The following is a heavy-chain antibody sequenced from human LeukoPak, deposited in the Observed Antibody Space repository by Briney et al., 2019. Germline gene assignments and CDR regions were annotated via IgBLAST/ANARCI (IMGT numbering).Heavy chain of an antibody. CDR3: ARDRGEFGY. CDR2: IYTSGST. CDR1: GGSIRSGSYY. Sequence: SETLSLTCTVSGGSIRSGSYYWSWIRQPAGKGLEWIGRIYTSGSTNYDPSLKSRVTISVDTSKNQFSLKLSSVTAADTAVYYCARDRGEFGYWGQGTLVTVSS. V-gene: IGHV4-61*02. J-gene: IGHJ4*02. D-gene: IGHD3-10*01.